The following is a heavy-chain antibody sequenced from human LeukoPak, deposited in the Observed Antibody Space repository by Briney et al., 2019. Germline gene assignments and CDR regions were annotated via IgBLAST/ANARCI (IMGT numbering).Heavy chain of an antibody. CDR2: ISFSGNTI. D-gene: IGHD3-9*01. Sequence: GGSLRLSCAASGFTFSNYEMNWVRQAPGKGLEWVSYISFSGNTIYYADSVKGRFTISRVDAKNSLYLQMNSLRAEDTAVYYCARELRTPYDILGRGNAFDIWGHGTMVTVSS. CDR3: ARELRTPYDILGRGNAFDI. V-gene: IGHV3-48*03. J-gene: IGHJ3*02. CDR1: GFTFSNYE.